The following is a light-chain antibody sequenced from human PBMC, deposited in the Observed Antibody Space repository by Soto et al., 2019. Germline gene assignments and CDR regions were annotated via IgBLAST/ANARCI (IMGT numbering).Light chain of an antibody. CDR3: QQRNNWPIT. J-gene: IGKJ5*01. CDR2: DAS. Sequence: EIVMTQSPATLSVSPGGRATLSCRASQTVRSNLAWYQQKPGQAPRLLIYDASNRATGIPVRFSGSGSGTDFTLTISSLEPEDFALYYCQQRNNWPITFGQGTRLEIK. CDR1: QTVRSN. V-gene: IGKV3-11*01.